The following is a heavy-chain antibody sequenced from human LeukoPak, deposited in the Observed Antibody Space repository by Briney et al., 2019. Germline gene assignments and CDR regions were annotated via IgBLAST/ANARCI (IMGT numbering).Heavy chain of an antibody. CDR2: ISGSGGST. D-gene: IGHD4-11*01. V-gene: IGHV3-23*01. CDR1: GFTFSSYA. CDR3: AKGKDYSNYVAAFDY. J-gene: IGHJ4*02. Sequence: GGSLRLSCGASGFTFSSYAMNWVRQAPGKGLEWVSGISGSGGSTYYADSAKGRFTISRDNSKNTLYLQMNSLRAENTAVYYCAKGKDYSNYVAAFDYWGQGTLVTISS.